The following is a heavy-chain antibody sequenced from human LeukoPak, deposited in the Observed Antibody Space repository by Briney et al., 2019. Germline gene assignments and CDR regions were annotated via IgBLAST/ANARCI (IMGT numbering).Heavy chain of an antibody. Sequence: PGGSLRLSCAASGFTFSSYAMSWVRQAPGKGLEWVSAISGSGGSTYYADSVKGRFTISRDNSKNTLYLQMNSLRAEDTAVYYCYSSIRGVIRGLDYWGQGTLVTVSS. J-gene: IGHJ4*02. CDR3: YSSIRGVIRGLDY. CDR2: ISGSGGST. V-gene: IGHV3-23*01. CDR1: GFTFSSYA. D-gene: IGHD3-10*01.